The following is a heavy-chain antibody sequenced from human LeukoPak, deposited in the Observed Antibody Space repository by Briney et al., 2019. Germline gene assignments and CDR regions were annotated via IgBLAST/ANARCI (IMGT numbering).Heavy chain of an antibody. J-gene: IGHJ6*02. CDR2: MNPNSGNT. Sequence: GASVKVSCKASGYTFTSCDINWVRQATGQGLEWMGWMNPNSGNTGYAQKFQGRVTMTRNTSISTAYMELSSLRSEDTAAYYCARGQGSGWYFSYYYYGMDVWGQGTTVTVS. D-gene: IGHD6-19*01. CDR1: GYTFTSCD. V-gene: IGHV1-8*01. CDR3: ARGQGSGWYFSYYYYGMDV.